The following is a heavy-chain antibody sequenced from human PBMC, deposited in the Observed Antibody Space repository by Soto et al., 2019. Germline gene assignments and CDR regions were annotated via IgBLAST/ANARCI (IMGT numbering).Heavy chain of an antibody. V-gene: IGHV1-3*01. J-gene: IGHJ3*02. D-gene: IGHD4-4*01. CDR3: ARDRYPNYPPDAFDI. Sequence: ASVKVSCKASGYTFTSYAMHWVRQAPGQRLEWMGWINAGNGNTKYSQKFQGRVTITRDTSASTAYMELSSLRSEDTAVYYCARDRYPNYPPDAFDIWGQGTLVTVSS. CDR2: INAGNGNT. CDR1: GYTFTSYA.